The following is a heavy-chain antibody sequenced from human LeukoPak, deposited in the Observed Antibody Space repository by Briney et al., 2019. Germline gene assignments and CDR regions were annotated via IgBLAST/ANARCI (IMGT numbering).Heavy chain of an antibody. J-gene: IGHJ6*02. CDR1: GYTLTELS. D-gene: IGHD3-16*01. Sequence: ASVKVSCKVSGYTLTELSMHWVRQAPGKGLEWMGGFDPEDGETIYAQKFQGRVTMTEDTSTDTAYMELSSLRSEDTAVYYCATSGETTTRHYYGMDVWGQGTTVTVSS. V-gene: IGHV1-24*01. CDR2: FDPEDGET. CDR3: ATSGETTTRHYYGMDV.